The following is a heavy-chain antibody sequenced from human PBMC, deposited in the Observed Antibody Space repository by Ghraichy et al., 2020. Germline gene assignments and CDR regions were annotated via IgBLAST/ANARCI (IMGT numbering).Heavy chain of an antibody. D-gene: IGHD1-26*01. CDR3: ARLRPLLVGATTTLPDY. J-gene: IGHJ4*02. V-gene: IGHV4-39*07. Sequence: SETLSLTCTVSGGSISSSSYYWGWNRQPPGKGLEWIGSIYYSGSTYYNPSLKSRVNISVDTSKNQFSLKLSSVTAADTAVYYCARLRPLLVGATTTLPDYWGQGTLVTGSS. CDR1: GGSISSSSYY. CDR2: IYYSGST.